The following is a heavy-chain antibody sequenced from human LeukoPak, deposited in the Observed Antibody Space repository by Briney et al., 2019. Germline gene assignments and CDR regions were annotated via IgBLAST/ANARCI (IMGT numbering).Heavy chain of an antibody. Sequence: SETLSLTCTVSDGSITNYYWSWIRQPPGKGLEWIGHIYYSGSTNYNPSLKSRVTMSLDTSKKQFSLNLSSVTAADTAVHYCARDLNDYYDSSGYYFGGTFDYWGQGTLVTVSS. J-gene: IGHJ4*02. CDR2: IYYSGST. D-gene: IGHD3-22*01. V-gene: IGHV4-59*01. CDR3: ARDLNDYYDSSGYYFGGTFDY. CDR1: DGSITNYY.